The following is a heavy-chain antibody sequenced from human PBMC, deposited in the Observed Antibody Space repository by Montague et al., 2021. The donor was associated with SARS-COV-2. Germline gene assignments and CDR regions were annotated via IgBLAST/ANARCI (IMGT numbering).Heavy chain of an antibody. V-gene: IGHV4-59*01. CDR3: ARAQNTCLIANCVNYFDV. J-gene: IGHJ4*02. CDR1: GGSMSGYY. D-gene: IGHD2-21*01. Sequence: SETLSLTCTVSGGSMSGYYWTWIRQSPGKGLQWLDYVHYTGSTKYNPSLKTRVSLSLGTPKNHFSLHLSSVTAADTAIYFCARAQNTCLIANCVNYFDVWGLGAPVTVSS. CDR2: VHYTGST.